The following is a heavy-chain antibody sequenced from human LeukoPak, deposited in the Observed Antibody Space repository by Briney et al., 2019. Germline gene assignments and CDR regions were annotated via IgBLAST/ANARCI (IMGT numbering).Heavy chain of an antibody. CDR3: ARGGYYGSGSYSADY. V-gene: IGHV4-4*07. CDR2: IYTSGST. CDR1: GGSISSYY. D-gene: IGHD3-10*01. Sequence: SETLSLTCTVSGGSISSYYWSWIRQPAGEGLEWIGRIYTSGSTNYNPSLKSRVTMSVDTSKNQFSLKLSSVTAADTAVYYCARGGYYGSGSYSADYWGQGTLVTVSS. J-gene: IGHJ4*02.